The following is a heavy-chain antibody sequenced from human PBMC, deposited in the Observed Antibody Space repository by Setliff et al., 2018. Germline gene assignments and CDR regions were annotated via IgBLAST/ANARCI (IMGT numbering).Heavy chain of an antibody. CDR3: ARRPIALAGYRKGAFDI. D-gene: IGHD6-19*01. CDR2: VSTYNGDT. CDR1: GHITTYG. J-gene: IGHJ3*02. Sequence: GASVKVSCKTSGHITTYGITWVRQAPGQGLEWLGWVSTYNGDTKSAQKFRGRVTMTTDISTSTVYMELRTLRSDDTAVYYCARRPIALAGYRKGAFDIWGQGTMVTVS. V-gene: IGHV1-18*01.